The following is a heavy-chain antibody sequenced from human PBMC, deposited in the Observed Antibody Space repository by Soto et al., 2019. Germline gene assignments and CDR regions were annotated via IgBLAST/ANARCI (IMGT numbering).Heavy chain of an antibody. V-gene: IGHV3-33*01. J-gene: IGHJ4*02. CDR2: IWYDGSNK. CDR3: ARDSTSPTVAGEYFDY. D-gene: IGHD6-19*01. Sequence: GGSLRLSCAASGFTFSSYGMHWVRQAPGKGLEWVAVIWYDGSNKYYADSVKGRFTISRDNSKNTLYLQMNSLRAEDTAVYYCARDSTSPTVAGEYFDYWGQGTLVTVSS. CDR1: GFTFSSYG.